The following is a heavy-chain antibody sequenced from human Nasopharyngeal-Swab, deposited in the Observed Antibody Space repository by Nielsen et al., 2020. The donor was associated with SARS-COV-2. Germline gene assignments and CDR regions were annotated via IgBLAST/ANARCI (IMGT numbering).Heavy chain of an antibody. CDR2: ISSSSSYI. J-gene: IGHJ5*02. CDR3: ASWGIAARPDP. CDR1: GFTFSSYS. Sequence: GESLKISCAASGFTFSSYSMNWVRQAPGKGLEWVSSISSSSSYIYYADSVKGRFTISRDNAKNSLYLQMNSLRAEDTAVYYCASWGIAARPDPWGQGTLVTASS. V-gene: IGHV3-21*01. D-gene: IGHD6-6*01.